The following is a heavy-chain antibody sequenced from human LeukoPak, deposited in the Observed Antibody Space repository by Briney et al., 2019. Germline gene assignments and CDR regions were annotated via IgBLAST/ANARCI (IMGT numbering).Heavy chain of an antibody. V-gene: IGHV3-30*02. CDR3: AKGRISVAGTLDP. CDR2: IRYDGSNK. J-gene: IGHJ5*02. D-gene: IGHD6-19*01. Sequence: GGSLRLSCAASGFTFSSYGMHWVRQAPGKGLEWVAFIRYDGSNKYYADSVKGRLTISRDNSKNTLYLQMNSLRAEDTAVYYCAKGRISVAGTLDPWGQGTLVTVSS. CDR1: GFTFSSYG.